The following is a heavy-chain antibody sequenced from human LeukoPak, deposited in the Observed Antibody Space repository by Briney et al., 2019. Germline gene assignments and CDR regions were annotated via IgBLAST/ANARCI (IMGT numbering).Heavy chain of an antibody. CDR2: ISYDGSNK. Sequence: GGSLRLSCAASGFTFSSYAMHWVRQAPGKGLEWVAVISYDGSNKYYADSVKGRFTISRDNSKNTLYLQMNSLRAEDTAVYYCARSSLRYYYYYGMDVWGKGTTVTVSS. D-gene: IGHD5/OR15-5a*01. V-gene: IGHV3-30*04. J-gene: IGHJ6*04. CDR3: ARSSLRYYYYYGMDV. CDR1: GFTFSSYA.